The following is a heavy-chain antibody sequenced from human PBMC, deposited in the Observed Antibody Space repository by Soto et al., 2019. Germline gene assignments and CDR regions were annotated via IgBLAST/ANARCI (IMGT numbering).Heavy chain of an antibody. CDR2: IYHSGSA. D-gene: IGHD6-13*01. V-gene: IGHV4-4*02. CDR3: ARYIAASGTDSFDY. J-gene: IGHJ4*02. CDR1: GGSISSSYW. Sequence: QVELQESGPGLVKPSGTLSLTCAVSGGSISSSYWWSWVRQPPGKGLEWIGEIYHSGSANYNPSLKSRVTISVDNSKTQFSLKLSSVTAADTAVYSCARYIAASGTDSFDYWGQGTLVTVSS.